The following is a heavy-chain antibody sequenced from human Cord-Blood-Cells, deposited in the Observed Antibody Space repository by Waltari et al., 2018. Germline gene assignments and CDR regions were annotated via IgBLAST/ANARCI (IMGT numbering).Heavy chain of an antibody. V-gene: IGHV1-24*01. Sequence: QSQLVQLGAGVKQAGASVKVSCKDSGYTLTESSLPCVQQALGKGLEWMGCFEPEDGETIYAQKFHGRVTMTEDTSTDTAYMELSSLRSEDTAVYYCATDLTGSGWYFAFDIWGQGTMVTVSS. CDR1: GYTLTESS. CDR3: ATDLTGSGWYFAFDI. CDR2: FEPEDGET. D-gene: IGHD6-19*01. J-gene: IGHJ3*02.